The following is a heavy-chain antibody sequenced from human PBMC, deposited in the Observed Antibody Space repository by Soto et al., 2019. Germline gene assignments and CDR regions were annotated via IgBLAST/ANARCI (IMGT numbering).Heavy chain of an antibody. D-gene: IGHD7-27*01. V-gene: IGHV3-23*01. J-gene: IGHJ3*02. Sequence: GGSLRLSCAASGFTFSSYAMSWVRQAPGKGLEWVSAISGSGGSTYYADSVKGRFTISRDNSKNTLYLQMNSLRAEDTAVYYCAKDLLGGPRRYPGDVKDAFDIWGQGTMVTVSS. CDR3: AKDLLGGPRRYPGDVKDAFDI. CDR1: GFTFSSYA. CDR2: ISGSGGST.